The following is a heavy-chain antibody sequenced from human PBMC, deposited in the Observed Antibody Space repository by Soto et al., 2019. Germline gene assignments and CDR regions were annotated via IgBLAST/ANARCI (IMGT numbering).Heavy chain of an antibody. V-gene: IGHV1-24*01. J-gene: IGHJ4*02. CDR3: ARTLYYDFWSGYYYYFDY. CDR2: FDPEDGET. D-gene: IGHD3-3*01. CDR1: GYTLTELS. Sequence: ASVKVSCKVSGYTLTELSMHWVRQAPGKGLEWMGGFDPEDGETIYAQKFQGRVTMTEDTSTDTAYMELSSLRSEDTAVYYCARTLYYDFWSGYYYYFDYWGQGTLVTVSS.